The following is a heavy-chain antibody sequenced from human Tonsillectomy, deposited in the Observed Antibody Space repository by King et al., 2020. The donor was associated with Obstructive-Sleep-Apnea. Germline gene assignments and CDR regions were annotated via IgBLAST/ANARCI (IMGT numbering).Heavy chain of an antibody. CDR3: AREEYYDNSESERGAY. V-gene: IGHV3-48*04. D-gene: IGHD3-22*01. CDR2: IISSSDSI. J-gene: IGHJ4*02. Sequence: VQLVESGGGLVQPGGSLRLSCAASGFTFSTYSMNWVRQAPGKGLEWLSYIISSSDSIFYADAVRGRSTISRDNAKNSLYLQMNNLGAEDTALYYCAREEYYDNSESERGAYWGQGTPVTVSS. CDR1: GFTFSTYS.